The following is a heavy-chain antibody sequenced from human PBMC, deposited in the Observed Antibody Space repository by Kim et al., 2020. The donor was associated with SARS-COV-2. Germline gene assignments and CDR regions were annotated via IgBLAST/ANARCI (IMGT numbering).Heavy chain of an antibody. CDR3: ARGRFHFDY. CDR2: GGT. Sequence: GGTHYHPPHNRRVTIAADTSQTQFPLRLSSVTAADTAVYYCARGRFHFDYWGQGTLVTVSS. V-gene: IGHV4-39*06. D-gene: IGHD3-10*01. J-gene: IGHJ4*02.